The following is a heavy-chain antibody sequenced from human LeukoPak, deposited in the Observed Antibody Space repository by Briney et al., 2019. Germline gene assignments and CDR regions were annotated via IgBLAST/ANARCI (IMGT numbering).Heavy chain of an antibody. CDR3: ARGVRVTGYAEYYFDY. V-gene: IGHV3-66*01. CDR1: GFTFSSYA. CDR2: IYSGGST. Sequence: GGSLRLSCAASGFTFSSYAMSWVRQAPGKGLEWVSVIYSGGSTYYADSVKGRFTISRDNSKNTLYLQMNSLRAEDTAVYYCARGVRVTGYAEYYFDYWGQGTLVTVSS. J-gene: IGHJ4*02. D-gene: IGHD5-12*01.